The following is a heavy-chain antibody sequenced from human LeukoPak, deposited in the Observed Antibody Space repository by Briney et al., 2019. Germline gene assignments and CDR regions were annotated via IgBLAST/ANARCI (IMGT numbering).Heavy chain of an antibody. CDR1: GGSISSYY. Sequence: SETLSLTCTVSGGSISSYYWSWIRQPPGKGLEWIGYIYYSGSTNYNPSLKSRVTISVDTSKNQFSLKLSSVTAADTAVYYCARGTYGDYDYWGQGTLVTVSS. CDR2: IYYSGST. J-gene: IGHJ4*02. D-gene: IGHD4-17*01. CDR3: ARGTYGDYDY. V-gene: IGHV4-59*01.